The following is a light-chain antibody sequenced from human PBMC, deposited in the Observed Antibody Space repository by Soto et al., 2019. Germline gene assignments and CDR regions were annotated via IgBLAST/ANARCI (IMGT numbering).Light chain of an antibody. CDR1: QSISSY. CDR3: QQRSNWLT. Sequence: DIQMTQSPSSLSASVGDRVTITCRASQSISSYLNWYQQKPGKAPKFLIYDASSLQSGVPSRFRGSGSGTYFTLTISSLEPEDFAVYYCQQRSNWLTFGGGTKVEIK. J-gene: IGKJ4*01. CDR2: DAS. V-gene: IGKV1-39*01.